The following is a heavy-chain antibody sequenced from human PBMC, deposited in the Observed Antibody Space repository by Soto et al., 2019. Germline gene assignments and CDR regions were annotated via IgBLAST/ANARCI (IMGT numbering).Heavy chain of an antibody. V-gene: IGHV3-21*01. D-gene: IGHD3-3*01. Sequence: GGSLRLSCAASGFTFSSYSMNWVRQAPGKGLEWVSSISSSSSYIYYADSVKGRFTISRDNAKNSLYLQMNSLRAEDTAVYYCARELLKFYDFTGWFDPWGQGTLVTVSS. J-gene: IGHJ5*02. CDR3: ARELLKFYDFTGWFDP. CDR1: GFTFSSYS. CDR2: ISSSSSYI.